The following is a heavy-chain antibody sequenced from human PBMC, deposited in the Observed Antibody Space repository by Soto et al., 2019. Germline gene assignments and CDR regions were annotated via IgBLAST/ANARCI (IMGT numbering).Heavy chain of an antibody. J-gene: IGHJ5*02. D-gene: IGHD3-16*01. CDR3: VRPGLKRGSSWFAP. CDR2: INSFSETT. CDR1: GGTFSSYG. Sequence: QVQLVQSGAEVKKPGSSVKVSCKASGGTFSSYGVTWVRQAPGQGLEWVGGINSFSETTNYAQRFQGRVTITADESTNTAYMEVISLGSEDTAGDYCVRPGLKRGSSWFAPWGEGTLVIVSS. V-gene: IGHV1-69*01.